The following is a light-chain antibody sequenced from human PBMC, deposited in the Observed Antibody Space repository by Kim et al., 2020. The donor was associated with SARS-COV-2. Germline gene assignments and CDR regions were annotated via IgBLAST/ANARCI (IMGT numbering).Light chain of an antibody. Sequence: CPGERATLSCRASQSVSGSKLVWYQQKPGQAPRLLIYGASSRATGIPDRFSGSGSGTDFTLTISRLEPEDVAVYYCQQYGSSPRTFGQGTKLEI. CDR1: QSVSGSK. V-gene: IGKV3-20*01. CDR3: QQYGSSPRT. CDR2: GAS. J-gene: IGKJ2*01.